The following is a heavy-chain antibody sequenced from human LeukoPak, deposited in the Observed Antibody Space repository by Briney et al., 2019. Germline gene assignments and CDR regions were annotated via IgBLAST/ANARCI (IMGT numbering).Heavy chain of an antibody. CDR1: GFTFSRYW. CDR3: AKGATIAATLGWFDP. D-gene: IGHD2-15*01. CDR2: INSDGSKR. J-gene: IGHJ5*02. Sequence: GGSLRLSCAASGFTFSRYWMHWVRQAPGKGLVWVSNINSDGSKRNHADSVKGRFTISRDNAKNSLYLQMNSLRAEDTALYYCAKGATIAATLGWFDPWGQGTLVTVSS. V-gene: IGHV3-74*01.